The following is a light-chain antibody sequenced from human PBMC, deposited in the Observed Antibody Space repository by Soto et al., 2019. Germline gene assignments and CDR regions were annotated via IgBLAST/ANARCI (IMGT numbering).Light chain of an antibody. CDR2: GTS. CDR3: QQYGSSPMWT. CDR1: QSVSSSY. Sequence: EIVLTQSPGTLSLSPGERATLSCRASQSVSSSYLAWYQQKPGQAPRLLIYGTSSRATGSPDRFSGSGSGTDFTLTIRRLEPEDFEVYYCQQYGSSPMWTFGQGTKVEIK. J-gene: IGKJ1*01. V-gene: IGKV3-20*01.